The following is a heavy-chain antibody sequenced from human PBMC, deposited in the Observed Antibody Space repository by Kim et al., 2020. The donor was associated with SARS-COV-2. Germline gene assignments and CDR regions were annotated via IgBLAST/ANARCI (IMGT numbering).Heavy chain of an antibody. CDR2: ISYDGSNK. D-gene: IGHD6-13*01. Sequence: GGSLRLSCAASGFTFSSYGMHWVRQAPGKGLEWVAVISYDGSNKYYADSVKGRFAISRDNSKNTLYLQMNSLRAEDTAVYYCAKAVAAADRDYYYGMDVWGQGTTVTVSS. CDR1: GFTFSSYG. J-gene: IGHJ6*02. CDR3: AKAVAAADRDYYYGMDV. V-gene: IGHV3-30*18.